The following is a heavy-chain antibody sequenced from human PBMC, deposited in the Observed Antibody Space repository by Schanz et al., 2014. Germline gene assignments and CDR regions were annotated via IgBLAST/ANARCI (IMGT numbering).Heavy chain of an antibody. Sequence: LVESGGGVVQPGRSLRLSCAASGFTFSNFAIHWVRQAPGKGLEWVAVILYDGSKTYYADSVKGRFTISRDNSKNALSLQMNGLRAEDTAVYYCAREEGYGYGPGAFDIWGQGTMVTVSS. CDR2: ILYDGSKT. D-gene: IGHD5-18*01. J-gene: IGHJ3*02. V-gene: IGHV3-30*04. CDR1: GFTFSNFA. CDR3: AREEGYGYGPGAFDI.